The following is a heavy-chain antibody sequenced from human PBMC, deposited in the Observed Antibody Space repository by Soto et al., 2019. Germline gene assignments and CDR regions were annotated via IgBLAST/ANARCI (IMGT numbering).Heavy chain of an antibody. CDR1: GFTFNSYC. V-gene: IGHV3-23*01. CDR2: ISGSGGST. D-gene: IGHD3-3*01. Sequence: EVQLLESGGGLVQPGGSLRISCATSGFTFNSYCIRWVRQAPGEGLEWVSAISGSGGSTYYADSVKGRFTISRDNSKNTLYLQMNSLRAEDTAVYYCAKAYYDFWSGYYWGQGTLVTVSS. CDR3: AKAYYDFWSGYY. J-gene: IGHJ4*02.